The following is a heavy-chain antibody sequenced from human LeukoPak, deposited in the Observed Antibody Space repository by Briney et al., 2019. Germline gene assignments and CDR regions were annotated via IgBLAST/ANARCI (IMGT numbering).Heavy chain of an antibody. Sequence: SETLSLTCTVSGASISHYYWSWIRQPPGRGLEWIGCAFYTGSTNYNPSLKSRVTISIDTSKSQFSLRLTSVTAADTAIYYCASLSHCSTSSCFDHWGRGTLVTVSS. CDR3: ASLSHCSTSSCFDH. D-gene: IGHD2-2*01. CDR2: AFYTGST. V-gene: IGHV4-59*01. CDR1: GASISHYY. J-gene: IGHJ4*02.